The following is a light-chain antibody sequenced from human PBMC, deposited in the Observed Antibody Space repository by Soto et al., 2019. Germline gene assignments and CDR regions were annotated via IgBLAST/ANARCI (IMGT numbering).Light chain of an antibody. J-gene: IGLJ3*02. CDR2: DTN. CDR1: TGAVTNGHY. Sequence: QAVVTQEPSLTVSPGGTVTLTCDSSTGAVTNGHYPFWFQQKPGQAPRTLIYDTNSRHSRTPARFSGSLLGGKAALTLSGAQPEDEADYFCLLSYTGYMVFGGGTKLTVL. V-gene: IGLV7-46*01. CDR3: LLSYTGYMV.